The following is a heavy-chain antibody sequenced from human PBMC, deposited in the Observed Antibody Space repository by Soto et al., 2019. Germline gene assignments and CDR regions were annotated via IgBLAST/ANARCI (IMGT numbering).Heavy chain of an antibody. CDR3: ARVRVDWKGSDAFDI. D-gene: IGHD1-1*01. J-gene: IGHJ3*02. CDR2: ISSSSSYV. CDR1: GFTFSSYS. Sequence: GGSLRLSCAASGFTFSSYSMNWVRQAPGKGLEWVSSISSSSSYVYYADSVKGRFTISRDNAKNSLYLQMNSLRAEDTAVYYCARVRVDWKGSDAFDIWGQGTMVTVSS. V-gene: IGHV3-21*01.